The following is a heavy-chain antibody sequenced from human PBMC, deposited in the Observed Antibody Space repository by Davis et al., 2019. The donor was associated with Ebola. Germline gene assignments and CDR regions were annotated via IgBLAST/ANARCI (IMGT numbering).Heavy chain of an antibody. V-gene: IGHV4-34*01. CDR1: GFTFSSYG. CDR2: INHSGST. CDR3: AREGRANYYGMDV. Sequence: ESLKISCAASGFTFSSYGMHWVRQAPGKGLEWIGEINHSGSTNYNPSLKSRVTISVDTSKNQFSLKLSSVTAADTAVYYCAREGRANYYGMDVWGKGTTVTVSS. J-gene: IGHJ6*04.